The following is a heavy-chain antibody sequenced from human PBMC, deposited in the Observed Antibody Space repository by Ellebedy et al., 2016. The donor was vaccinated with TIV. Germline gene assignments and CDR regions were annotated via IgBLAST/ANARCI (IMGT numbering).Heavy chain of an antibody. D-gene: IGHD2-8*01. CDR3: ARWLLMVYSIRGGIDY. V-gene: IGHV3-33*01. CDR1: GFTFSSYG. J-gene: IGHJ4*02. Sequence: GESLKISCAASGFTFSSYGMHWVRQAPGKGLEWVAVIWYDGSNKYYADSVKGRFTNSRDNSKNTLYLQMNSLRAEDTAVYYCARWLLMVYSIRGGIDYWGQGTLVTVSS. CDR2: IWYDGSNK.